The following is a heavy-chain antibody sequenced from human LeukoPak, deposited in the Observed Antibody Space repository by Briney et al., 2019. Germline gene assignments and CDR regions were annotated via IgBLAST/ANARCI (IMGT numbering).Heavy chain of an antibody. CDR1: GFTFSSYA. D-gene: IGHD2-8*01. Sequence: PGGSLRLSCAASGFTFSSYAMSWVRQAPGKGLEWVSTISGSGGSTYYADSVKGRFTISRDNSKNTVYLQMNSLRAEDTAVYYCAKGYQWGYPPGAFDIWGQGTMVTVSS. J-gene: IGHJ3*02. V-gene: IGHV3-23*01. CDR2: ISGSGGST. CDR3: AKGYQWGYPPGAFDI.